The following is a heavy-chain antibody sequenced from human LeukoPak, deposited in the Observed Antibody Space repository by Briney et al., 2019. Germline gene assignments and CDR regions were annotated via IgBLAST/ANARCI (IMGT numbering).Heavy chain of an antibody. Sequence: KPSETLSLTCTVSGGSISGYYWSWIRPPPGKGLEWIGYIYYSETTNYNPSLKSRVTISVDTSKNHLSLKLGSETAADTAVYYCARGDTAMVLWGQGTLVTVSS. CDR3: ARGDTAMVL. D-gene: IGHD5-18*01. J-gene: IGHJ4*02. CDR2: IYYSETT. CDR1: GGSISGYY. V-gene: IGHV4-59*01.